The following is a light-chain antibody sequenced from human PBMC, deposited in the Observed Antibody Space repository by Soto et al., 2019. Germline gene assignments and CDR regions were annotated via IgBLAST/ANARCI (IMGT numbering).Light chain of an antibody. CDR2: EAS. J-gene: IGKJ1*01. Sequence: ESELTPAASALSASMGDRVTITCRASQSISSWLAWYQQKPGKAPNLLIYEASRLESAVPSRFSGSASGTEFTLTINSLQQDDFATYFCQQYSSYPETFGQGTKVDIK. CDR1: QSISSW. CDR3: QQYSSYPET. V-gene: IGKV1-5*03.